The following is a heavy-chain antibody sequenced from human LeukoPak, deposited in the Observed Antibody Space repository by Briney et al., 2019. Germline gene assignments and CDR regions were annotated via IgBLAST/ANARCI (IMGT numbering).Heavy chain of an antibody. CDR1: GGSFSGYY. Sequence: PSETLSLTCAVYGGSFSGYYWSWIRQPPGKGLEWIGEINHSGSTNYNPSLKSRVTISVDTSKNQLSLKLSSVTAADTAVYYCARDCDWFDPWGQGTLVTVSS. J-gene: IGHJ5*02. D-gene: IGHD2-21*01. V-gene: IGHV4-34*01. CDR3: ARDCDWFDP. CDR2: INHSGST.